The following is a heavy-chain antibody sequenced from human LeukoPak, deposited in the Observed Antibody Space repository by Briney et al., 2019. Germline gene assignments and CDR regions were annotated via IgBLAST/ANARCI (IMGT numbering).Heavy chain of an antibody. J-gene: IGHJ3*02. CDR3: ARPSPINYYDSSVHAFDI. Sequence: PGESLKISCKASGYSFTTYWIGWVRQVPGKGLEWVGVIYPADSTAKYSPSFQGQVTISVDKSISTAYLQWSSLKASNTAMYYCARPSPINYYDSSVHAFDIWGQGTMVTVSS. CDR2: IYPADSTA. V-gene: IGHV5-51*01. D-gene: IGHD3-22*01. CDR1: GYSFTTYW.